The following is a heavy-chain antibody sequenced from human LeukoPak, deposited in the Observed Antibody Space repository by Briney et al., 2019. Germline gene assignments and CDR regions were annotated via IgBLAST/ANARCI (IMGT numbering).Heavy chain of an antibody. Sequence: GASVKVSCEVSGYTLTELSMHWVRQAPGKGLEWMGGFDPEDGETIYAQKFQGRVTMTEDTSTDTAYMELSSLRSEDTAVYYCATVFYSTGTTNYYYYGMDVWGQGTTVTVSS. CDR3: ATVFYSTGTTNYYYYGMDV. D-gene: IGHD1-7*01. J-gene: IGHJ6*02. V-gene: IGHV1-24*01. CDR2: FDPEDGET. CDR1: GYTLTELS.